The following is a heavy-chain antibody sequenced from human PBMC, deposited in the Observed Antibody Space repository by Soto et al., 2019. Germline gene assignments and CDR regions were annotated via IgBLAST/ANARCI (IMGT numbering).Heavy chain of an antibody. CDR2: VYYTGST. CDR1: GGSVSTSSYY. CDR3: ARINPGAGYYYAMDV. D-gene: IGHD3-10*01. J-gene: IGHJ6*02. V-gene: IGHV4-39*07. Sequence: SETLSLTCTVSGGSVSTSSYYWGWIRQPPGRGLEWIGTVYYTGSTYYNPSLNSRVTISVDTSKNQFSLKLSSVTAVDTAVYYCARINPGAGYYYAMDVWGQGTTVTVSS.